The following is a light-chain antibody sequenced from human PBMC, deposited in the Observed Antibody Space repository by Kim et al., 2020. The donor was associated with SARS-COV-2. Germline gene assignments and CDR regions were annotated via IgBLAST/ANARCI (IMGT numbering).Light chain of an antibody. CDR3: LQHHAYPRT. CDR1: QGIRSD. J-gene: IGKJ1*01. V-gene: IGKV1-17*01. CDR2: GAS. Sequence: ASLGDRSTITCRASQGIRSDLGWYQQKPGRAPTRLIYGASTLESGVPSRFSGSGSGTEFTLTISSLQPEDFATYYCLQHHAYPRTFGQGTKVDIK.